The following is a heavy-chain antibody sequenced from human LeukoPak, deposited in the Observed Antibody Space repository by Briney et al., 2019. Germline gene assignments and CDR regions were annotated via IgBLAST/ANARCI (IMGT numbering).Heavy chain of an antibody. J-gene: IGHJ3*02. CDR2: INTNTGNP. Sequence: ASVKVSCKASGYTFTSYAMNWVRQAPGQGLEWMGWINTNTGNPTYAQGFTGRFVFSLDTSVSTAYLQISSLKAEDTAVYYCAKRGRSGGKDHDAFDIWGQGAMVTVSS. V-gene: IGHV7-4-1*02. D-gene: IGHD4-23*01. CDR1: GYTFTSYA. CDR3: AKRGRSGGKDHDAFDI.